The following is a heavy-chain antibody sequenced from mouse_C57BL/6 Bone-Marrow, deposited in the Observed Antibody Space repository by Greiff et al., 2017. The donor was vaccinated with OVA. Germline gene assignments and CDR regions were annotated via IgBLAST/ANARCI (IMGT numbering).Heavy chain of an antibody. Sequence: EVQLQQSGAELVRPGASVKLSCTASGFTIKDDYMHWVKQRPEQGLEWIGWIDPENGDTEYASKFQGKATITADTSSNTAYLQLSSLTSEDTAVYYCTTGGLFAYWGQGTLVTVSA. J-gene: IGHJ3*01. D-gene: IGHD3-3*01. CDR1: GFTIKDDY. CDR3: TTGGLFAY. V-gene: IGHV14-4*01. CDR2: IDPENGDT.